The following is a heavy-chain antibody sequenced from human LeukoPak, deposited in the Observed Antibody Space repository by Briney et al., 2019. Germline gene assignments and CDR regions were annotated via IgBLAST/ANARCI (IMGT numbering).Heavy chain of an antibody. J-gene: IGHJ6*03. V-gene: IGHV4-34*01. CDR1: GGSFSGYY. D-gene: IGHD3-3*01. CDR3: ARVPTGYYDFWSGYSRRIYYYYYMDV. CDR2: INHSGST. Sequence: SETLSLTCAVYGGSFSGYYWSWIRQPPGKGLEWIGEINHSGSTNYNPSLKSRVTISVDTSKNQFSLKLSSVTAADTAVYYCARVPTGYYDFWSGYSRRIYYYYYMDVWGKGTTVTVSS.